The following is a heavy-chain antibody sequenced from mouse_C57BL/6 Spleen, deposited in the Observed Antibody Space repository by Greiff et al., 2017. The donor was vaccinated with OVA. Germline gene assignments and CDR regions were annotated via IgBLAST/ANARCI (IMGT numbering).Heavy chain of an antibody. CDR1: GYSFTDYN. V-gene: IGHV1-39*01. J-gene: IGHJ4*01. D-gene: IGHD1-1*01. CDR3: APDYGSRRDYAMDY. CDR2: INPNYGTT. Sequence: EVKLMESGPELVKPGASVKISCKASGYSFTDYNMNWVKQSNGKSLEWIGVINPNYGTTSYNQKFKGKATLTVDQSSSTAYMQLNSLTSEDSAVYYCAPDYGSRRDYAMDYWGQGTSVTVSS.